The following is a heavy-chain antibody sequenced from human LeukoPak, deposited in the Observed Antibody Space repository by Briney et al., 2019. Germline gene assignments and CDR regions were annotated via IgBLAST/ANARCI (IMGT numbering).Heavy chain of an antibody. CDR2: ISAYNGNT. V-gene: IGHV1-18*01. J-gene: IGHJ4*02. CDR3: AREAAWYSSGWHIDY. CDR1: GCTFTSYG. D-gene: IGHD6-19*01. Sequence: ASVKVSCKASGCTFTSYGISWVRQAPGQGLEWMGWISAYNGNTNYAQKLQGRVTMTTDTSTSTAYMELRSLRSDDTAVYYCAREAAWYSSGWHIDYWGQGTLVTVSS.